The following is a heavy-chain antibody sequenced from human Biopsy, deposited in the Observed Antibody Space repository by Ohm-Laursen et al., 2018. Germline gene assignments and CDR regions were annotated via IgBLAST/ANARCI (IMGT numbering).Heavy chain of an antibody. V-gene: IGHV1-2*02. J-gene: IGHJ4*02. D-gene: IGHD3-10*01. CDR3: ARDRMTDVFGGPTRTDVFDS. Sequence: ASVKVSCKASGYTFNDYFIHWVRQSPGHGLEWMGWVHPNSGATNSAEKFRGRVTLTRDTSIGAVYIELRRLKSDDAAVYYCARDRMTDVFGGPTRTDVFDSWGQGTPVTVSS. CDR2: VHPNSGAT. CDR1: GYTFNDYF.